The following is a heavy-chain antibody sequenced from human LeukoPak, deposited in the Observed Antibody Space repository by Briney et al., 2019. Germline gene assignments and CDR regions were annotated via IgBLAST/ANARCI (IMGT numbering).Heavy chain of an antibody. V-gene: IGHV3-23*01. J-gene: IGHJ2*01. Sequence: PGGSLRLSCAASGFTFSSYAMSWVRQAPGKGLEWVSAISGSGGSTYYADSVKGRFTISRDNSKNTLYLQMNSLRAEDTAVYYCAKQGAADFEVDIVVVPAAIRPYWYFDLWGRGTLVTVSS. CDR2: ISGSGGST. CDR1: GFTFSSYA. D-gene: IGHD2-2*02. CDR3: AKQGAADFEVDIVVVPAAIRPYWYFDL.